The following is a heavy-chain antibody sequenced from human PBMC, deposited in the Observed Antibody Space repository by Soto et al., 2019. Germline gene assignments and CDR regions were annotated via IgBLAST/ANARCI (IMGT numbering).Heavy chain of an antibody. Sequence: EVQLVESGGGLVQPGRSLRLSCAASGFKFDDYGMHWVRQVPGKGLEWVSGISWNSGKIAYADSVKGRFTISRDNAKNSLYLQMNSLRAEDTALYHCAKFDCGVLGDDWGQGTLVSASS. D-gene: IGHD2-21*01. CDR1: GFKFDDYG. CDR3: AKFDCGVLGDD. J-gene: IGHJ4*02. V-gene: IGHV3-9*01. CDR2: ISWNSGKI.